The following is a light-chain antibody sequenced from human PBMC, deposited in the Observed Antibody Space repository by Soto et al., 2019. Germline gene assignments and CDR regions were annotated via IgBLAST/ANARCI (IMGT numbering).Light chain of an antibody. J-gene: IGKJ5*01. V-gene: IGKV3D-15*01. CDR2: GAS. CDR3: QQYKNSPS. Sequence: EIVMTQSPATLSVSPGERATLSCRASQSVSSNLAWYQQKPGQAPRLLIYGASTRATGIPARFSGSGSGTEFTLTISSLQSEDFAVYYCQQYKNSPSFGQGTRLE. CDR1: QSVSSN.